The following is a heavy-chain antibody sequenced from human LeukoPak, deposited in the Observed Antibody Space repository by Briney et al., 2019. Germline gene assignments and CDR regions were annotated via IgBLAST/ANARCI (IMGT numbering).Heavy chain of an antibody. D-gene: IGHD3-10*01. CDR1: GFTFDDYG. CDR2: INWNVGST. Sequence: GGSLRLSCAASGFTFDDYGMSWVRQAPGKGLEWVSGINWNVGSTGYADSVKGRFTISRDNAKNSLYLQMNSLTAEDTALYYCARGYGSVLDYWGQGTLVTVSS. V-gene: IGHV3-20*04. CDR3: ARGYGSVLDY. J-gene: IGHJ4*02.